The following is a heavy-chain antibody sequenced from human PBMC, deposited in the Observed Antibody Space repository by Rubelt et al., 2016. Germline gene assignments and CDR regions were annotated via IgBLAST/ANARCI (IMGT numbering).Heavy chain of an antibody. CDR1: GFTFSTYG. J-gene: IGHJ4*02. V-gene: IGHV3-23*01. CDR3: AKDVRLAVTGRGGWYFDN. D-gene: IGHD6-19*01. Sequence: PGGSLSLSRAASGFTFSTYGMTWVRQAPGKGLEWVSAISGSGGSTYYADSVKGRFTISRDNSKNALYLQMNSLRAEDTAGYYCAKDVRLAVTGRGGWYFDNWGQGTLVTVSS. CDR2: ISGSGGST.